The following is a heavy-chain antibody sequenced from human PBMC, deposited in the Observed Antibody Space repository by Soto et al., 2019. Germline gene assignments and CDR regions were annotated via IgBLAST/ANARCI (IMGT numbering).Heavy chain of an antibody. D-gene: IGHD3-16*01. V-gene: IGHV1-18*04. CDR3: ARGAPIGYYYYYGREV. CDR1: GYTFTSYG. J-gene: IGHJ6*02. CDR2: ISAYNGNT. Sequence: GSSVKVSCKASGYTFTSYGISWVRQAPGQGLEWMGWISAYNGNTNYAQKLQGRVTMTTDTSTSTAYMELRSLRSDDTAGYYSARGAPIGYYYYYGREVRGQGTTVNGS.